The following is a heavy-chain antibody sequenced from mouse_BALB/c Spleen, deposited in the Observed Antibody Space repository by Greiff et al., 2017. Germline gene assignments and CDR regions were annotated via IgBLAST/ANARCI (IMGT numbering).Heavy chain of an antibody. CDR1: GFAFSSYD. J-gene: IGHJ4*01. CDR2: ISSGGGST. D-gene: IGHD2-1*01. Sequence: EVNVVESGGGLVKPGGSLKLSCAASGFAFSSYDMSWVRQTPEKRLEWVAYISSGGGSTYYPDTVKGRFTISRDNAKNTLYLQMSSLKSEDTAMYYCARRRDGNYAMDYWGQGTSVTVSS. V-gene: IGHV5-12-1*01. CDR3: ARRRDGNYAMDY.